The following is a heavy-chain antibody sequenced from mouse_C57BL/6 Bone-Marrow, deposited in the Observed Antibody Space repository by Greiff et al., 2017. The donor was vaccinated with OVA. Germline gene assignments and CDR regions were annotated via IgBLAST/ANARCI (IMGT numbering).Heavy chain of an antibody. J-gene: IGHJ2*01. CDR2: IRSKSNNYAT. CDR1: GFSFNTYA. V-gene: IGHV10-1*01. CDR3: VRLSYYGSSYDFDY. Sequence: EVKLMESGGGLVQPKGSLKLSCAASGFSFNTYAMNWVRQAPGKGLEWVARIRSKSNNYATYYADSVKDRFTISRDDSESMLYLQMNNLKTEDTAMYYCVRLSYYGSSYDFDYWGQGTTLTVSS. D-gene: IGHD1-1*01.